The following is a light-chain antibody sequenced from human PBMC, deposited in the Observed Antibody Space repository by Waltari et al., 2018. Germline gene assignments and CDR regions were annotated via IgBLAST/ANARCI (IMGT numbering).Light chain of an antibody. CDR1: QGISSY. CDR3: QQVNSYPFT. Sequence: IQLTQSPSSLSASVGDSVPITCRASQGISSYLAWYQQKPGKAPKLLIYAGSTLLNGVPSRFSGGGFGTDFTLTISSLQPEDFATYYCQQVNSYPFTFGPGTTVDIK. J-gene: IGKJ3*01. V-gene: IGKV1-9*01. CDR2: AGS.